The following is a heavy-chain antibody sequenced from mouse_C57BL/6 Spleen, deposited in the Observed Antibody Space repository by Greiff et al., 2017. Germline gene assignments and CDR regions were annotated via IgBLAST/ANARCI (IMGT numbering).Heavy chain of an antibody. J-gene: IGHJ1*03. D-gene: IGHD1-1*01. V-gene: IGHV1-52*01. CDR1: GYTFTSYW. CDR3: ARFITTRRYFDV. Sequence: QVQLQQPGAELVRPGSSVKLSCKASGYTFTSYWMHWVKQRPIQGLEWIGNIDPSDSETHYNQKFKDKATLTVDKSSSTAYMQLSSLTSEDSAVYYCARFITTRRYFDVWGTGTTVTVSS. CDR2: IDPSDSET.